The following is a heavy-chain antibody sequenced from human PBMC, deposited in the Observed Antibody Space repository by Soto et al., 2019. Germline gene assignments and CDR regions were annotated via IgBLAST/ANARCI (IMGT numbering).Heavy chain of an antibody. Sequence: QGQLVKSGSEVKKPGASVKVSCKAFGGTFSIDAFSWVRQAPGHGLEWMGGVIPMYGTPNYAQKCQGRVTITADSSTNTAFVEQSSVRSEDTAVYYCARGQGGRRDNWKWYVYGWDVWCRGTTVTVS. D-gene: IGHD1-1*01. CDR2: VIPMYGTP. CDR3: ARGQGGRRDNWKWYVYGWDV. CDR1: GGTFSIDA. J-gene: IGHJ6*02. V-gene: IGHV1-69*06.